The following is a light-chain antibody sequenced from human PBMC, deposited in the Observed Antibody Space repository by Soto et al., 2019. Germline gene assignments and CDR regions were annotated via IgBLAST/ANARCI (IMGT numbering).Light chain of an antibody. V-gene: IGKV3-20*01. CDR2: GAS. J-gene: IGKJ5*01. CDR1: QSVRSTY. CDR3: QYYSSSLSIT. Sequence: DIVLTQSPGILSLSPGERATLSCRASQSVRSTYLAWYQQKPGQAPRPLIHGASSRATGIPDRFSGSGSGTDFTLTISRLEPEDFAVYYCQYYSSSLSITFGQGTRLEIK.